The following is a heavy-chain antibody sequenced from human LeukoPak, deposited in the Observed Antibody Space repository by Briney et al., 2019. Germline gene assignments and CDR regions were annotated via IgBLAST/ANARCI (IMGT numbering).Heavy chain of an antibody. Sequence: GASVKVSCKASGYTFTTYGINWVRQAPGQGLEWMGWISAYNGNTNYAQNLQGRVTLTTDTSAGTAYMELRSLRSDDTAVYYCARDLIAARPGWFDPWGQGTLVIVS. CDR3: ARDLIAARPGWFDP. CDR1: GYTFTTYG. CDR2: ISAYNGNT. J-gene: IGHJ5*02. D-gene: IGHD6-6*01. V-gene: IGHV1-18*01.